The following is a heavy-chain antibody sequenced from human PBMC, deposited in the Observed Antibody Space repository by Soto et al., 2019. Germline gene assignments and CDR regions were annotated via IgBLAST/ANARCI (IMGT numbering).Heavy chain of an antibody. J-gene: IGHJ4*02. V-gene: IGHV1-2*04. D-gene: IGHD1-26*01. CDR3: AREGVVGNYFDY. CDR1: GYTFTGYY. Sequence: ASVKVSCKAAGYTFTGYYMHWVRQAPGQGLEWMGRINPNSGGTNYAQKFQGWVTMTRDTSISTAYMELSRLRSDDTAVYYCAREGVVGNYFDYWGQGTLVTVSS. CDR2: INPNSGGT.